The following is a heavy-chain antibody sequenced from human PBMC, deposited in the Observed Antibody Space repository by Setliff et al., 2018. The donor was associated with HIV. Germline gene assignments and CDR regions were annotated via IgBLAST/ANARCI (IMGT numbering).Heavy chain of an antibody. V-gene: IGHV4-39*07. J-gene: IGHJ4*02. CDR3: ARVFRNLPDY. CDR1: GGSISSSSHY. D-gene: IGHD1-1*01. Sequence: SETLSLTCTVSGGSISSSSHYWGWIRQPPGKGLEWIGSIYYSGGTYYNPSLKSRVTISVDTSKNQFSLKVTSVTAADTAVYYCARVFRNLPDYWGQGTLVTVSS. CDR2: IYYSGGT.